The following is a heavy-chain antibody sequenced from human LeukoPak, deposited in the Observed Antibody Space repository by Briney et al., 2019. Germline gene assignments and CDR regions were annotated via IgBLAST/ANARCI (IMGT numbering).Heavy chain of an antibody. Sequence: GGSLRLSCAASGFTFSSYDMSWVRQAPGKGLEWVSGISGSGGSTYYADSVKGRFTISRDNSKNTLYLQMNSLRAEDTAVYYCAKVVTMVRGVILYYYGMDVWGQGTTVTVSS. CDR3: AKVVTMVRGVILYYYGMDV. CDR1: GFTFSSYD. CDR2: ISGSGGST. J-gene: IGHJ6*02. D-gene: IGHD3-10*01. V-gene: IGHV3-23*01.